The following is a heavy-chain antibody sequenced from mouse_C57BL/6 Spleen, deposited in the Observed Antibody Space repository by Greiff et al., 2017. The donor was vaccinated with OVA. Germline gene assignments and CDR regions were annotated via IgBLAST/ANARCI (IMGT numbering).Heavy chain of an antibody. D-gene: IGHD2-1*01. CDR1: GFNIKDDY. J-gene: IGHJ3*01. CDR3: TTRSTMVTVFAY. Sequence: VQLQQSGAELVRPGASVKLSCTASGFNIKDDYMHWVKQRPEQGLEWIGWIDPENGDTEYASKFQGKATITADTSSNTAYLQLSSLTSEDTAVYYCTTRSTMVTVFAYWGQGTLVTVSA. CDR2: IDPENGDT. V-gene: IGHV14-4*01.